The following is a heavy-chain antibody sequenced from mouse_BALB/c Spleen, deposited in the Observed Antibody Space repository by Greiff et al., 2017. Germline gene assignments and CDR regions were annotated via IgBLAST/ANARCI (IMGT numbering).Heavy chain of an antibody. CDR2: IDPANGNT. J-gene: IGHJ4*01. CDR3: ARGGGQLGPNYYAMDY. Sequence: EVQLQQSGAELVKPGASVKLSCTASGFNIKDTYMHWVKQRPEQGLEWIGRIDPANGNTKYDPKFQGKATITADTSSNTAYLQLSSLTSEDTAVYYCARGGGQLGPNYYAMDYWGQGTSVTVST. CDR1: GFNIKDTY. V-gene: IGHV14-3*02. D-gene: IGHD3-2*01.